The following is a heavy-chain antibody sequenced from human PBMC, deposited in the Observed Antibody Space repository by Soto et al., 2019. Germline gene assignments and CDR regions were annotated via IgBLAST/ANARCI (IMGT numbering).Heavy chain of an antibody. D-gene: IGHD3-22*01. CDR3: ARDGYRYYYDSSGYYLDF. V-gene: IGHV1-2*02. J-gene: IGHJ4*02. CDR2: INPNSGGT. Sequence: ASVHVSCKASGYTFTGYYIHWVRQDPGQGLEWMGWINPNSGGTNFQQKFQGRVTMTRAMSTNTVYMELSSLSSDDTAVYYCARDGYRYYYDSSGYYLDFWGQGTLVTVSS. CDR1: GYTFTGYY.